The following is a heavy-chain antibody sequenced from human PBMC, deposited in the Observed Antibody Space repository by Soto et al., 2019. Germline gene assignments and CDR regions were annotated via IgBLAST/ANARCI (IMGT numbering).Heavy chain of an antibody. D-gene: IGHD5-18*01. CDR2: IYSGGRT. V-gene: IGHV3-53*01. J-gene: IGHJ4*02. Sequence: PGGSLRLSCAASGFTVSSNYMTWVRQAPGKGLEWVSVIYSGGRTYYADSVKGRFTISRDNSKSTLYLQMNSLRAEDTAVYYCARGIPRGYSYGSYYFDYWGQGTLVTVSS. CDR3: ARGIPRGYSYGSYYFDY. CDR1: GFTVSSNY.